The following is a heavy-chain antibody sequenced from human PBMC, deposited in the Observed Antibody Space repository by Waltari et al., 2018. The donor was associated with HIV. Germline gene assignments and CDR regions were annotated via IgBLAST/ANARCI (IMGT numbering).Heavy chain of an antibody. V-gene: IGHV1-69*01. J-gene: IGHJ6*02. D-gene: IGHD2-21*02. CDR2: IIPMYGTP. CDR1: GGTFSIA. CDR3: ARLGGESGDHKNYYYYGMDV. Sequence: VQLVRAGAAVKTPGSSVQVSCKDSGGTFSIATSWVRRAPEQGLEWMGLIIPMYGTPTYAQKFQGRVTITADENTRTAYMELRGLRSEDTAVYYCARLGGESGDHKNYYYYGMDVWGQGATVTVS.